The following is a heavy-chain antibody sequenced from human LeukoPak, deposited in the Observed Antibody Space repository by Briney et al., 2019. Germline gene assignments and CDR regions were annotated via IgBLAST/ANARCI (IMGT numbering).Heavy chain of an antibody. D-gene: IGHD6-6*01. CDR2: ITGSSSYI. CDR1: GFTFSTYY. V-gene: IGHV3-21*01. CDR3: ASGFSRSPYFDY. Sequence: GGSLRLSCAASGFTFSTYYMNWVRQAPGKGLEWVSFITGSSSYIYYTDSVEGRFTISRDNAKNSLFLQMNSLRDEDTAVYFCASGFSRSPYFDYWGQGTLVTVSS. J-gene: IGHJ4*02.